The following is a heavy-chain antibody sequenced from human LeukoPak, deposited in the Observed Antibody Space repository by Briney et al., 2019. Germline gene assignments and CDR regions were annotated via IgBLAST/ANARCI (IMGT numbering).Heavy chain of an antibody. CDR3: ARKGIAAADPFDY. Sequence: SETLSLTCAVSGGSISDSNWWSWVRQPPGKGLEWMGEMYHNGNANYNPSLKTRVTISVGKSKNQFSLKLSSVTAADTAVCYCARKGIAAADPFDYWGQGSLVTVSS. CDR1: GGSISDSNW. CDR2: MYHNGNA. D-gene: IGHD6-13*01. V-gene: IGHV4-4*02. J-gene: IGHJ4*02.